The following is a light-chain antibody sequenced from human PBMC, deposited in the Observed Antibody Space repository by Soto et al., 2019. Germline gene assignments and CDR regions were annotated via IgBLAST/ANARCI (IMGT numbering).Light chain of an antibody. CDR3: QQGTRWPPT. J-gene: IGKJ1*01. Sequence: DVVMTQSPLSLPVTLGQPASISCRSSQSDVYSDGIAYLSWFQQRPGQSPRRLIYKASNRDSGVPDRFSGSGSGTDFTLQISRVEAEDVAVYYCQQGTRWPPTFGRGTRVEIK. CDR1: QSDVYSDGIAY. CDR2: KAS. V-gene: IGKV2-30*01.